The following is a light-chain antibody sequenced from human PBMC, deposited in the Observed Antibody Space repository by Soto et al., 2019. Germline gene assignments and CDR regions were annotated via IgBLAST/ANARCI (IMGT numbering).Light chain of an antibody. V-gene: IGKV4-1*01. CDR3: QQYYRTPRT. Sequence: DIVMTQSPDSLAVSLGERATINCKSSQSVLYSSNKKNYLAWYHQKPGQPPKLLIYWASTRESGVPDRFSGSGSGTDFTLTISSLQAEDVAVYYCQQYYRTPRTFGQGTKVEIK. CDR1: QSVLYSSNKKNY. CDR2: WAS. J-gene: IGKJ1*01.